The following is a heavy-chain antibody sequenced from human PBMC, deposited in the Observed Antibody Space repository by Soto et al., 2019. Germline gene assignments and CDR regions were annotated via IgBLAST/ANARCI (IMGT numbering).Heavy chain of an antibody. D-gene: IGHD2-8*01. V-gene: IGHV3-23*01. CDR1: GFTFSNNG. CDR2: ISGRGRNT. CDR3: AKNGLSDSPSAIDS. Sequence: GGSLRLSCATSGFTFSNNGMSWVRQAPGKGLDWVSGISGRGRNTHYADSVKGRFTISRDNSKNTVFLQMNSLRAEDTAVYYCAKNGLSDSPSAIDSWGQGTLVTVSS. J-gene: IGHJ4*02.